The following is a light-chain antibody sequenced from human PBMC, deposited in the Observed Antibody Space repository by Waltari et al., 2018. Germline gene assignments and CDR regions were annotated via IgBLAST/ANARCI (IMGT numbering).Light chain of an antibody. CDR1: QSISSW. Sequence: DIQMTQSPSTLSASLGDRVTITCRPSQSISSWLAWYQQKPGKAPKLLIHKASSLESGVPSMFSGSRSGTEFTLTISSLQPDDFATYYCQQLETFGQGTKVEIK. CDR2: KAS. CDR3: QQLET. J-gene: IGKJ1*01. V-gene: IGKV1-5*03.